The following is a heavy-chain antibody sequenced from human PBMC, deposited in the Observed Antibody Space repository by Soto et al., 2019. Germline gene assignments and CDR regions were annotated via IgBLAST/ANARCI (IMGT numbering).Heavy chain of an antibody. V-gene: IGHV1-18*01. J-gene: IGHJ6*02. Sequence: ASVKVSCKASGYTFTRFGISWVRQAPGQGLEWMGWISTFNGATNYAQKFKDRITMTTDTPTSTAYMELRSLRSDDTAVYYCARGLGTNGLDVWGQGTAVTVSS. CDR1: GYTFTRFG. CDR2: ISTFNGAT. CDR3: ARGLGTNGLDV. D-gene: IGHD3-16*01.